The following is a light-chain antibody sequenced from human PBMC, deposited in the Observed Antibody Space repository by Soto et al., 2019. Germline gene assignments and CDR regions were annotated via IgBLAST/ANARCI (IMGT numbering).Light chain of an antibody. CDR1: SSDVGGYNY. V-gene: IGLV2-11*01. Sequence: QSALTQPRSVSGSPGQSVTISCTGTSSDVGGYNYVSWYQQHPGKAPKLMIYDVSKRPSGVPDRFSGSKSGNTASLTISGLQTEDEADYYCNSYVAGSNVFGTGTKLTVL. CDR2: DVS. J-gene: IGLJ1*01. CDR3: NSYVAGSNV.